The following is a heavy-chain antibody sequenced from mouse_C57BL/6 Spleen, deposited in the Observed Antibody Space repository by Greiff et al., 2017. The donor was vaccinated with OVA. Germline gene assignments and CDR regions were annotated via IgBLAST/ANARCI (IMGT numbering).Heavy chain of an antibody. CDR1: GYAFSSYW. D-gene: IGHD4-1*01. J-gene: IGHJ2*01. Sequence: QVQLKESGAELVKPGASVKISCKASGYAFSSYWMNWVKQRPGKGLEWIGQIYPGDGDTNYNGKFKGKATLTADKSSSTAYMQLSSLTSEDSAVYFCARINWDEGDFDYWGQGTTLTVSS. V-gene: IGHV1-80*01. CDR2: IYPGDGDT. CDR3: ARINWDEGDFDY.